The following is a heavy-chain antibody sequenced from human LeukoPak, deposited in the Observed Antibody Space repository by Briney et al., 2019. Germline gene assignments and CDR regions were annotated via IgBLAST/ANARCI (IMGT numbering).Heavy chain of an antibody. J-gene: IGHJ4*02. CDR3: ASTVDTAMAY. Sequence: SETLSLTCTVSGGSISSSSYYWGWIRQPPGKGLEWIGSIYYSGSTYYNPSLKSRVTISVDTSKNQFSLKLSSVTAADTAVYYCASTVDTAMAYWGQGTLVTVSS. CDR2: IYYSGST. V-gene: IGHV4-39*01. D-gene: IGHD5-18*01. CDR1: GGSISSSSYY.